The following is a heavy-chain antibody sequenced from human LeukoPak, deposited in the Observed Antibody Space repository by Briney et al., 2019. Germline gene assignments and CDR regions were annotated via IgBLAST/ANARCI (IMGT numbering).Heavy chain of an antibody. CDR3: ARGPDYYASSGYPWGWFDP. V-gene: IGHV3-33*01. Sequence: TGGSLRLSCAASGFTFSSYGMHWVRQAPGKGLEWVADIWQDGSKKYYVDSEKGRFTISRDNAKNSLYLQMKSLRAEDRAVYYRARGPDYYASSGYPWGWFDPWGQGTLGTVSS. D-gene: IGHD3-22*01. CDR1: GFTFSSYG. CDR2: IWQDGSKK. J-gene: IGHJ5*02.